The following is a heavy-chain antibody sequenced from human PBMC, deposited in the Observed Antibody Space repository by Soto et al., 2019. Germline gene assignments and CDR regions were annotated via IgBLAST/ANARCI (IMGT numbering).Heavy chain of an antibody. CDR3: ARDRYCSGGSCSLGWGYYYGMDV. J-gene: IGHJ6*02. CDR1: GGSISSYY. Sequence: QVQLQESGPGLVKPSETLSLTCTVSGGSISSYYWSWIRQPPGKGLEWIGYIYYSGSTNYNPSLKSRVTISVDTSKNQFSLKLSSVTAADTAVYYCARDRYCSGGSCSLGWGYYYGMDVWGQGTTVTVSS. D-gene: IGHD2-15*01. V-gene: IGHV4-59*01. CDR2: IYYSGST.